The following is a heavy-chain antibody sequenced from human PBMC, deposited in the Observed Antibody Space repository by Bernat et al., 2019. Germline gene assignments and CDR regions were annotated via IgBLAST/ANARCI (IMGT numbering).Heavy chain of an antibody. V-gene: IGHV4-31*03. Sequence: QLQLQESGPRLVEPSQTLSLAYTVTGASIAGGSYHWSWVRQYPGKGLEWIGFVSTSGSTSYNPSLKSRLSISLETSKNQFSVSLTSVTAADTAVYYCAKGDHLGELSHWGQGALVTVSS. CDR1: GASIAGGSYH. CDR2: VSTSGST. J-gene: IGHJ4*02. CDR3: AKGDHLGELSH. D-gene: IGHD3-16*02.